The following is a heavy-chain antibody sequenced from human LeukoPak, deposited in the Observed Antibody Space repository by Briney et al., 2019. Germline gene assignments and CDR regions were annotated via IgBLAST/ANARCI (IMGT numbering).Heavy chain of an antibody. J-gene: IGHJ4*02. Sequence: SETLSLTCAVYGGSFSGYYWSWIRQPPGKELEWIGEVNHSGSTNYNPSLKSRVTISVDTSKNQFSLKLSSVTAADTAVYYCVRGFRQYVAAAAYWGQGTLVTVSS. V-gene: IGHV4-34*01. CDR2: VNHSGST. D-gene: IGHD6-13*01. CDR3: VRGFRQYVAAAAY. CDR1: GGSFSGYY.